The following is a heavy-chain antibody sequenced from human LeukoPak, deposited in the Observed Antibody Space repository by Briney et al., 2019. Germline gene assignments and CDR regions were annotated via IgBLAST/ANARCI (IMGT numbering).Heavy chain of an antibody. CDR2: GFYSGNS. J-gene: IGHJ4*02. Sequence: SETLSLTCTVSGGSFGPHYWTWIRQPPGMGLEWIGYGFYSGNSQYNASLKSRVAISIDTSRNQFSLRLTSVSAADTAVYYCAGGLRGGSGPAHFDSWGQGALVTVSS. D-gene: IGHD5-24*01. V-gene: IGHV4-59*11. CDR1: GGSFGPHY. CDR3: AGGLRGGSGPAHFDS.